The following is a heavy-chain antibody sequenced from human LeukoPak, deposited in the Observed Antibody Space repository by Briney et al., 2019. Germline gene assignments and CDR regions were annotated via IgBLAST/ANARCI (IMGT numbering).Heavy chain of an antibody. CDR2: IYYSGST. V-gene: IGHV4-59*01. Sequence: PPETLSLTCTVSGGSINNYYWSWIRQPPGKGLEWIGYIYYSGSTNYNPSLKSRVTISVDTSKNQFSLKLSSVTAADTAVYYCARSQGYYDFWSGYYNYPPFDYWGQGTLVTVSS. D-gene: IGHD3-3*01. CDR1: GGSINNYY. J-gene: IGHJ4*02. CDR3: ARSQGYYDFWSGYYNYPPFDY.